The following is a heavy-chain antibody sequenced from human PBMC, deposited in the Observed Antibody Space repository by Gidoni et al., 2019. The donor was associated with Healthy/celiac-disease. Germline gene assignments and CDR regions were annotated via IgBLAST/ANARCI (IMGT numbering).Heavy chain of an antibody. V-gene: IGHV3-15*01. D-gene: IGHD2-2*03. J-gene: IGHJ4*02. Sequence: EVQLVESGGGWVKPGGSLRLSCAASGCTFSNALMSWVRQAPGNGLEWVGRIKRKTDGGTTDYAAPVKGRFTISRDDSKNTLYLQMNSLTTEDTAVYYCTTGSVGFGGFWGQGTLVTVSS. CDR1: GCTFSNAL. CDR2: IKRKTDGGTT. CDR3: TTGSVGFGGF.